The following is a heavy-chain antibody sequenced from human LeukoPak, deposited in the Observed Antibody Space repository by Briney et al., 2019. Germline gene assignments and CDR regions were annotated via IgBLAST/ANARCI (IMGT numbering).Heavy chain of an antibody. Sequence: SQTLSLTCAISGDSVSSNSAAWNWIRQSPSRGLEWLGRTYYRSKWYNDYAVSVKSRITINPDTSKNQFSLKLSSVTAADTAVYYCARDRHFDYVEDAFDIWGQGTMVTVSS. V-gene: IGHV6-1*01. CDR1: GDSVSSNSAA. CDR2: TYYRSKWYN. CDR3: ARDRHFDYVEDAFDI. J-gene: IGHJ3*02. D-gene: IGHD4-17*01.